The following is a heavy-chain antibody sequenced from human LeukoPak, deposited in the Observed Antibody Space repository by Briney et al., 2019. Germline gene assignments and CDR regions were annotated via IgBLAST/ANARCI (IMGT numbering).Heavy chain of an antibody. Sequence: GGSLRLSCAASGFTVSSNYMSWVRQAPGKGLEWVSVIYSGGSTYYADSVQGRFTISRDNSKNTLYLQMNSLRAEDTAVYYCASGSGSYRTPYYYMDVWGTETTVTVSS. V-gene: IGHV3-53*01. CDR1: GFTVSSNY. CDR3: ASGSGSYRTPYYYMDV. D-gene: IGHD3-10*01. CDR2: IYSGGST. J-gene: IGHJ6*03.